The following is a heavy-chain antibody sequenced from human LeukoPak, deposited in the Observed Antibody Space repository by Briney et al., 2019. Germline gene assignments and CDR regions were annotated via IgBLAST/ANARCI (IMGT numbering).Heavy chain of an antibody. V-gene: IGHV4-34*01. CDR3: ARDLGGAFDI. CDR1: GGPFSGYY. CDR2: INHSGST. D-gene: IGHD3-16*01. J-gene: IGHJ3*02. Sequence: SETLSLTCAVYGGPFSGYYWSWIRQPPGKGLEWIGEINHSGSTYYNPSLKSRVTISVDTSKNQFSLKLSSVNAADTAVYYCARDLGGAFDIWGQGTMVTVSS.